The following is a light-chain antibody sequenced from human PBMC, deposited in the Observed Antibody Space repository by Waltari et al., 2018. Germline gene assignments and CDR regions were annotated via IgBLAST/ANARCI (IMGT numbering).Light chain of an antibody. Sequence: DIQMTQSPSSLSASVGDRVTITCQASQDISIHLNWYQQKPGKAPNLLIYGASNLDTRVPSRFSGSGSGTDFTFTITSLQPEDIATYYCQQSYVTPSTFGGGTKVDIK. CDR3: QQSYVTPST. J-gene: IGKJ4*01. V-gene: IGKV1-33*01. CDR1: QDISIH. CDR2: GAS.